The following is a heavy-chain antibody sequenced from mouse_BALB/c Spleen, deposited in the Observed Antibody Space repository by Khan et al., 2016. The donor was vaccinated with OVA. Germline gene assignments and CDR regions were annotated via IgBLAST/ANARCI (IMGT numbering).Heavy chain of an antibody. J-gene: IGHJ3*01. V-gene: IGHV1-4*01. D-gene: IGHD2-5*01. CDR2: INPSSGYT. Sequence: VQLQESGAELARPGASVKMSCKASGYTFTSYTIHWIQQRPGQGLEWIGYINPSSGYTNYNQKFKDKATLTADKSSTTAYMQLSSLTSDDSAVYYCASDGAYYSNDGCFAYWGQGTLVTVSA. CDR3: ASDGAYYSNDGCFAY. CDR1: GYTFTSYT.